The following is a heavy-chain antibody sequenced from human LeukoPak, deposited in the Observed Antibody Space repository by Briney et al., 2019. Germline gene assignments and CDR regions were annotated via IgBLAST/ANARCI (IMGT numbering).Heavy chain of an antibody. J-gene: IGHJ4*02. CDR3: ASENYYSSGSSAPFDY. CDR2: NNPNSGGT. V-gene: IGHV1-2*02. Sequence: ASVKVSCKASGYTFTGYYMHWVRQAPGQGLEWMGWNNPNSGGTNYAQKFQGRVTMTRDTSISTAYMELSRLRSDDTAVYYCASENYYSSGSSAPFDYWGQGTLVTVSS. CDR1: GYTFTGYY. D-gene: IGHD3-10*01.